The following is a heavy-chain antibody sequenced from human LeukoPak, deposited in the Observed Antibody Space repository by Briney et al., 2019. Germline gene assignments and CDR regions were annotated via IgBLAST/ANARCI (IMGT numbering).Heavy chain of an antibody. CDR2: IYYSGST. Sequence: SETLSLTCTVSGGSISSYYWSWIRQPPGKGLEWIGYIYYSGSTNYNPSLKSRVTISVDTSKNQFSLKLRSVTAADTAVYYCASTVDTAMVPFDYWGQGTLVTVSS. D-gene: IGHD5-18*01. CDR1: GGSISSYY. CDR3: ASTVDTAMVPFDY. J-gene: IGHJ4*02. V-gene: IGHV4-59*01.